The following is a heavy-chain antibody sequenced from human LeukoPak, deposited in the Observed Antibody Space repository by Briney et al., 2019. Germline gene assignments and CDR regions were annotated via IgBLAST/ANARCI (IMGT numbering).Heavy chain of an antibody. D-gene: IGHD6-19*01. CDR3: ARDFLGIAVAGTFDY. CDR1: GFTFSSYW. CDR2: IKQDGSEK. J-gene: IGHJ4*02. Sequence: GGSLRLSCAASGFTFSSYWMSWVRQAPGKGLEWVANIKQDGSEKYYVDSVKGRFTISRDNAKNSLYLQMNSLRAEDTAVYYCARDFLGIAVAGTFDYWGQGTLVTVSS. V-gene: IGHV3-7*01.